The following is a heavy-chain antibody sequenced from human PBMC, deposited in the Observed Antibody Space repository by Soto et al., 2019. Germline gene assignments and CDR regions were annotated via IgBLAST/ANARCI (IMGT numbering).Heavy chain of an antibody. CDR3: AKLSDSTGANAFDI. Sequence: HPGGSLRLSCAASGFTFSSYGTHWVRQAPGKGLEWLAVISYDGSNKYYADSVKGRFTISRDNSKNTLYLQMNSLRAEDTAVYYCAKLSDSTGANAFDIWGQGTMVTFSS. V-gene: IGHV3-30*18. CDR1: GFTFSSYG. D-gene: IGHD3-22*01. J-gene: IGHJ3*02. CDR2: ISYDGSNK.